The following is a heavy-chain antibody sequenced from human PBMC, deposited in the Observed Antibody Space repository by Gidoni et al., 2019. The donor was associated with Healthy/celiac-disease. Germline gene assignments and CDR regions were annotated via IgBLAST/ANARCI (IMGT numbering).Heavy chain of an antibody. CDR3: AAVAGTRGFFDY. CDR1: GGPFSSYA. Sequence: QVQLVQSGAEVKKPGSSVKVSCKASGGPFSSYAIRWVRQAPGQGLEWMGRIIPTFGTANYAQKFQGRVTITADESTSTAYMELSSLRSEDTAVYYCAAVAGTRGFFDYWGQGTLVTVSS. D-gene: IGHD6-19*01. V-gene: IGHV1-69*18. J-gene: IGHJ4*02. CDR2: IIPTFGTA.